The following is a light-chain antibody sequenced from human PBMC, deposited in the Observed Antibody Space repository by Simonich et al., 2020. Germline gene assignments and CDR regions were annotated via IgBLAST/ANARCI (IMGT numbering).Light chain of an antibody. CDR1: RRDVGGYNY. CDR3: SSYTSSSTWV. J-gene: IGLJ3*02. V-gene: IGLV2-14*01. CDR2: DVS. Sequence: QSALTQHASVSGSPGQSITISCTGTRRDVGGYNYVSWYQQHPGKAPILMIYDVSNRPSGVSKLFSASKAGNTASLTISGLQADDEADYYCSSYTSSSTWVFGGGTKLTVL.